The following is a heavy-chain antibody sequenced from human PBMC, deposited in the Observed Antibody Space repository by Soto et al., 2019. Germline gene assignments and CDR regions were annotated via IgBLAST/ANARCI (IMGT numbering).Heavy chain of an antibody. CDR2: ISGSGGST. D-gene: IGHD2-2*01. J-gene: IGHJ5*02. Sequence: EVQLLESGGGLVQPGGSLRLSCAASGFTFSSYAMSWVRQAPGKGLEWVSAISGSGGSTYYADSVKGRFTISRDNSKNTLYLQMNSLRAEDTAVYYCAKRGGWSVVPAAIVKGPFDPWGQGTLVTVSS. CDR1: GFTFSSYA. CDR3: AKRGGWSVVPAAIVKGPFDP. V-gene: IGHV3-23*01.